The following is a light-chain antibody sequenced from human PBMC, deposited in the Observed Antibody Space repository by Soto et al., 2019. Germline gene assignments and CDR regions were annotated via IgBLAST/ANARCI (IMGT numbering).Light chain of an antibody. CDR3: AAWDDSLRVV. J-gene: IGLJ2*01. V-gene: IGLV1-47*01. Sequence: QSVLTQSPSASGTPGQRVTISCSGSSSNIGSNYVYWYQQLPGTAPKLLIYRNNQRPSGVPDRFSGSKSGTSASLAISGLRSEDEADYYCAAWDDSLRVVFGGGTKLTVL. CDR1: SSNIGSNY. CDR2: RNN.